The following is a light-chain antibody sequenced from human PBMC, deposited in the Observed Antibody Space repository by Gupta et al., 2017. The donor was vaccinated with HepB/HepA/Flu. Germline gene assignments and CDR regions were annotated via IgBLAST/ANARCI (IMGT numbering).Light chain of an antibody. V-gene: IGLV2-14*03. Sequence: ALTQPASVSGSPGQSITISCTGTSSDVGGYNYVSWYQQHPGKAPKLMIYDVSNRPSGVSNRFSGSKSGNTASLTISGLQAEDEADYYCSSYTSSTVVFGGGTKLTVL. CDR2: DVS. CDR3: SSYTSSTVV. CDR1: SSDVGGYNY. J-gene: IGLJ2*01.